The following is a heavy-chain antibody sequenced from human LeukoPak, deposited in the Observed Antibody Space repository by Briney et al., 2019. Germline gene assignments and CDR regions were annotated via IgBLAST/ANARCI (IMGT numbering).Heavy chain of an antibody. CDR1: GFTFSSYG. Sequence: PGGSLRLSCAASGFTFSSYGMHWVRQAPGKGLEWVAVISYDGSNKYYADSVKGRFTISRDNSKNTLYLQMNSLRAEDTAVYYCAKDWGLDSRAAAGLLEYFQHWGQGTLVTVSS. CDR3: AKDWGLDSRAAAGLLEYFQH. V-gene: IGHV3-30*18. CDR2: ISYDGSNK. J-gene: IGHJ1*01. D-gene: IGHD6-13*01.